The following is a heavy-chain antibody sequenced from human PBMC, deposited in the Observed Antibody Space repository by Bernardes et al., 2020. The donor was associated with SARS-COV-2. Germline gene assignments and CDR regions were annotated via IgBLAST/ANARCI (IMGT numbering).Heavy chain of an antibody. V-gene: IGHV3-21*04. D-gene: IGHD1-1*01. Sequence: GGSLRLSCAASGFTFSSYSMNWVRQAPGKGLEWVSSISSSTTYIYQADSVKGRFTISRSNAKNSLFLQMNSLRSDDTAVYYCARGTDYYGMDVWGQGTTVTVSS. J-gene: IGHJ6*02. CDR3: ARGTDYYGMDV. CDR2: ISSSTTYI. CDR1: GFTFSSYS.